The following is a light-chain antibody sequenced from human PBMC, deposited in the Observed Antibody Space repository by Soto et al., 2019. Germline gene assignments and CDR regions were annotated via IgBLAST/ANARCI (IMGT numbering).Light chain of an antibody. CDR2: VNN. CDR1: SSNIGAGYG. CDR3: QSYDSSLSGSV. J-gene: IGLJ3*02. Sequence: QSVLTQPPSVSWAPGQRVTISCTGSSSNIGAGYGVHWYQQLPGTAPKLLIYVNNNRPSGVPDRFSGSKSGTSASLAITGLQAEDEADYYCQSYDSSLSGSVFGGGTKLTVL. V-gene: IGLV1-40*01.